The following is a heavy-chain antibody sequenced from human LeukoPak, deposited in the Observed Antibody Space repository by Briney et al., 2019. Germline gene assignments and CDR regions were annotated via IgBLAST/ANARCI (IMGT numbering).Heavy chain of an antibody. V-gene: IGHV6-1*01. CDR1: GDSVSSNSVT. D-gene: IGHD6-19*01. CDR3: ARSPSPYSSGWYFDY. Sequence: SQTLSLTCAISGDSVSSNSVTWNWIRQSPSRGLEWLGRTYQRSKWYNDYAVSVKSRITINPDISKNQFSLQLNSVTPEDTAVYYCARSPSPYSSGWYFDYWGQGTLVTVSS. CDR2: TYQRSKWYN. J-gene: IGHJ4*02.